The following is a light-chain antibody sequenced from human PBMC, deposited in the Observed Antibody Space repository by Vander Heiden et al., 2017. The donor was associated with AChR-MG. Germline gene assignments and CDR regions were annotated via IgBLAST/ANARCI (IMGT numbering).Light chain of an antibody. Sequence: EIVMTQSPATLSVSPGERATLSCRASQSVSSNLAWYQQKPGQAPRLLIYGASTRATGIPARFIGSDSGTEFTLTVSSLQSEDFAVYYCQQDNNWPFTFGPGTKVDIK. J-gene: IGKJ3*01. V-gene: IGKV3-15*01. CDR2: GAS. CDR3: QQDNNWPFT. CDR1: QSVSSN.